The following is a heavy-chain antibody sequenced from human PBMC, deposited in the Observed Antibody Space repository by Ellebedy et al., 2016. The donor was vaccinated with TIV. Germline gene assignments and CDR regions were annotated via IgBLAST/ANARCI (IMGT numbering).Heavy chain of an antibody. V-gene: IGHV3-7*01. Sequence: GESLKISCAASGFTFSIYWMSWVRQAPGKGLECVANIKQDGSEKSYVDSVKGRFTISRDNAKNSLYLQMNSLRAEDTAVYYCAKDPYFSTVTTNAEYFQHWGQGTLVTVSS. CDR1: GFTFSIYW. D-gene: IGHD4-17*01. CDR3: AKDPYFSTVTTNAEYFQH. J-gene: IGHJ1*01. CDR2: IKQDGSEK.